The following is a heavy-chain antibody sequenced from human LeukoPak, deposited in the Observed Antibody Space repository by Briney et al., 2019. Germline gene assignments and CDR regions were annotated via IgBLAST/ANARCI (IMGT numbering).Heavy chain of an antibody. CDR1: GASMNACY. V-gene: IGHV4-4*07. J-gene: IGHJ5*02. Sequence: PSETLSITCIVSGASMNACYWSWMRQPAGKGLEWIGHIHTSGSTNYNPSLKSRVTMSVDMSKSQFSLKLSSVTAADTAVYYCARTRGNWFDPWGQGTLVIVSS. CDR3: ARTRGNWFDP. CDR2: IHTSGST. D-gene: IGHD3-10*01.